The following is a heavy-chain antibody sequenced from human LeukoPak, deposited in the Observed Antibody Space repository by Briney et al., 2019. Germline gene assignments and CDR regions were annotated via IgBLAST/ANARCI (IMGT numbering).Heavy chain of an antibody. J-gene: IGHJ4*02. V-gene: IGHV4-34*01. CDR1: GGSFSGYY. Sequence: PSETLSLTCAVYGGSFSGYYWSWIRQPPGKGLEWIGEINHSGSTNYYPSLKSRVTISVDTSKNQFSLKLSSVTAADTAVYYCARDKGRITMVRGVFDYGGEGTLVTVSS. CDR3: ARDKGRITMVRGVFDY. CDR2: INHSGST. D-gene: IGHD3-10*01.